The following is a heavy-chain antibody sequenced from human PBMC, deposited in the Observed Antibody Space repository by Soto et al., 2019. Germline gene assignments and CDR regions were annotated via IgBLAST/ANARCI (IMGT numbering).Heavy chain of an antibody. J-gene: IGHJ6*02. CDR1: GYSFTSYW. V-gene: IGHV5-10-1*01. CDR3: ATGNYDSSGYISNYYYYGMDV. CDR2: IDPIDSSI. Sequence: GDSLKISCKGSGYSFTSYWINWVRQMPGKGLEWMGRIDPIDSSINYSPSFQGHVTISTDKSISTAYLQWSSLKASDTAMYYCATGNYDSSGYISNYYYYGMDVWGQGTTVTVSS. D-gene: IGHD3-22*01.